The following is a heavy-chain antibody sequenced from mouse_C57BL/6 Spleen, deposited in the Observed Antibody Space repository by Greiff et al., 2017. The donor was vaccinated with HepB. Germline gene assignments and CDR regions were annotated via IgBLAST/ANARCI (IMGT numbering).Heavy chain of an antibody. J-gene: IGHJ3*01. D-gene: IGHD2-5*01. CDR2: IDPSDSYT. CDR1: GYTFTSYW. V-gene: IGHV1-50*01. Sequence: QVQLQQPGAELVKPGASVKLSCKASGYTFTSYWMQWVKQRPGQGLEWIGEIDPSDSYTNYNQKFKGKATLTVDTSSSTAYMQLSSLTSEDSAVYYCARKDSKGGWFAYWGQGTLVTVSA. CDR3: ARKDSKGGWFAY.